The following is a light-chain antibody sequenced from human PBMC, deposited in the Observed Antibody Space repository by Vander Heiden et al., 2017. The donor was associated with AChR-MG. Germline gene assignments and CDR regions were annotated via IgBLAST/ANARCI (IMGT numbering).Light chain of an antibody. J-gene: IGKJ3*01. CDR3: QQRSNWPPGGSFT. CDR1: QSVSSY. CDR2: DAS. V-gene: IGKV3-11*01. Sequence: ETVLTQSPATLSLSPGERATLSCRASQSVSSYLAWYQQKPGQAPRLLIYDASNRATGIPARFSGSGSGTDFTLTISSLEPEDFAVYYCQQRSNWPPGGSFTFGPGIKVDIK.